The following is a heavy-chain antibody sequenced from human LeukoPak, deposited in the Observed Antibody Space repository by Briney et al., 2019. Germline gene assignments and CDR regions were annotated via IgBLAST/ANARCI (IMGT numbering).Heavy chain of an antibody. CDR3: ARASPWQQLGQGMYYFDY. CDR2: ISSSGSTI. Sequence: GGSLRLSCAASGFTFSSYEMNWVRQAPGKGLEWVSYISSSGSTIYYADSVKGRFTISRDNAKNSLYLQMNSLRAEDTALYYCARASPWQQLGQGMYYFDYWGQGTLVTVSS. V-gene: IGHV3-48*03. CDR1: GFTFSSYE. J-gene: IGHJ4*02. D-gene: IGHD6-13*01.